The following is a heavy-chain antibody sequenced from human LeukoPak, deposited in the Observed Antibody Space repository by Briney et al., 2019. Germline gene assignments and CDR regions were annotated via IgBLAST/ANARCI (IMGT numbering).Heavy chain of an antibody. CDR3: ARDWNSGNGGNY. CDR1: GYSISSGYY. J-gene: IGHJ4*02. CDR2: IYHSGHT. Sequence: NPSETLSLTCTVSGYSISSGYYWGWFRPPPGKGLEWIGNIYHSGHTFYNPSLKSRVAISVDTSKNQFSLKLTSVTAADTAVYYCARDWNSGNGGNYWGQGTLVTVSS. D-gene: IGHD1-7*01. V-gene: IGHV4-38-2*02.